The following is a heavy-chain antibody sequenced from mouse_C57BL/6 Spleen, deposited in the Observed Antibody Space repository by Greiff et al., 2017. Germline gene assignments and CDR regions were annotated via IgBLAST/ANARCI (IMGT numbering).Heavy chain of an antibody. Sequence: VQLQQPGAELVRPGSSVKLSCKASGYTFTSYWMDWVKQRPGQGLEWIGNIYPSDSETHYNQKFKDKATLTVDKSSSTAYMQLSSLTSEDSAVYYCARRGGNYGDYWGQGTTLTVSS. CDR1: GYTFTSYW. CDR2: IYPSDSET. V-gene: IGHV1-61*01. J-gene: IGHJ2*01. CDR3: ARRGGNYGDY.